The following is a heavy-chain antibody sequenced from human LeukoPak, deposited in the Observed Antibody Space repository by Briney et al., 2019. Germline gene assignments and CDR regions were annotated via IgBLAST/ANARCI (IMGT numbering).Heavy chain of an antibody. Sequence: PGGSLRLSSAASGFAFSSYSMNWVRQAPGKGLEWVSYISSSSNAIYYADSVKSRFTISRDNAKNSLSLQMNSLRAEDTAVYYCAKDDFWSGYYYPDAFDIWGQGTMVTVSS. CDR2: ISSSSNAI. J-gene: IGHJ3*02. CDR3: AKDDFWSGYYYPDAFDI. D-gene: IGHD3-3*01. CDR1: GFAFSSYS. V-gene: IGHV3-48*04.